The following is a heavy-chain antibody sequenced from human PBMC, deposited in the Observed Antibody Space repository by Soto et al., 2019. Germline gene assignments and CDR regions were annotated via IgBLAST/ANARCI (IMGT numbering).Heavy chain of an antibody. CDR3: ASQRSAKLAAASTDY. Sequence: QVQLVQSGAAVKKPGSSVKVSCKASGGTFSSYAISWVRQAPGQGLEWMGGIIPIFGTANYAQKFQGRVTITADESTSTAYMELSSLRSEDTAVYYCASQRSAKLAAASTDYWGQGTLVTVSS. CDR2: IIPIFGTA. J-gene: IGHJ4*02. V-gene: IGHV1-69*01. CDR1: GGTFSSYA. D-gene: IGHD6-13*01.